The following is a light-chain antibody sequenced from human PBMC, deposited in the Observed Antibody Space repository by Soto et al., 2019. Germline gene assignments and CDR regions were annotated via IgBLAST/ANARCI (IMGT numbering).Light chain of an antibody. V-gene: IGKV3-20*01. CDR3: HQYDSSPLT. Sequence: EIVMTQSPATLSLSPGERATLSCRASQSVSSSYLAWYQQKPGQAPRLLIYGASSRATGIPDRFSGSGSGTDFTLTISRLEPADFAVYYCHQYDSSPLTFGGGTKVEIK. J-gene: IGKJ4*01. CDR1: QSVSSSY. CDR2: GAS.